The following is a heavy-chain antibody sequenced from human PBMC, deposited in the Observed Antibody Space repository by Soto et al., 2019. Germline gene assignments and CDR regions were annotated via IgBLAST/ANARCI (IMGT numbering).Heavy chain of an antibody. CDR3: AKFPTSGYSSSNGDDAFDI. V-gene: IGHV3-9*01. CDR1: GFTFDDYA. D-gene: IGHD6-13*01. Sequence: GGSLRLSCAASGFTFDDYAMHWVRQAPGKGLEWVSGISWNSGSIGYADSVKGRFTISRDNAKNSLYLQMNSLRAEDTALYYCAKFPTSGYSSSNGDDAFDIWGQGTMVTVSS. J-gene: IGHJ3*02. CDR2: ISWNSGSI.